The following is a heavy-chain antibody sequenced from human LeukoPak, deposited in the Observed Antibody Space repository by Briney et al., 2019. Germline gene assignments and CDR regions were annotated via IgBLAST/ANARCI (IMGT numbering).Heavy chain of an antibody. Sequence: SETLSLTCAVYGGSFSGYYWSWIRQPPGKGLEWTGEINHSGSTNYNPSLKSRVTISVDTSKNQFSLKLSSVTAADTAVYYCARGGSVAGMFYYYYGMDVWGQGTTVTVSS. V-gene: IGHV4-34*01. D-gene: IGHD6-19*01. CDR1: GGSFSGYY. J-gene: IGHJ6*02. CDR2: INHSGST. CDR3: ARGGSVAGMFYYYYGMDV.